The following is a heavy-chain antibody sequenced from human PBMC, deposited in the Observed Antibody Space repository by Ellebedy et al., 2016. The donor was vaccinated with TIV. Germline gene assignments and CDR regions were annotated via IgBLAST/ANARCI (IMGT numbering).Heavy chain of an antibody. J-gene: IGHJ6*02. V-gene: IGHV3-7*04. CDR3: ARDRSLEGYIHYGMDV. D-gene: IGHD5-24*01. CDR1: GFIFSGYW. CDR2: IKQDGSEN. Sequence: GESLKISXAASGFIFSGYWMSWVRHVPGKGLEWLANIKQDGSENYFVDSVKGRFTISRDNAKNSLYLQMNNLRAEDTGVYYCARDRSLEGYIHYGMDVWGRGTTVTVSS.